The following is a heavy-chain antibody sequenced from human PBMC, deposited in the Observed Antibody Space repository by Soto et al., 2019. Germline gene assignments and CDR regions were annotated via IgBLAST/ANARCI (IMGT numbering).Heavy chain of an antibody. CDR1: GYTFTRYG. CDR2: ISAYNGNT. V-gene: IGHV1-18*01. Sequence: ASVKVSCKASGYTFTRYGISWVLQAPGQGLEWMGWISAYNGNTNYAQKLQGRVTMTTDTSTSTAYMELRSLRSDDTAVYYCARDLWYYYDSSGYYPSYWGQGTLVTVSS. J-gene: IGHJ4*02. CDR3: ARDLWYYYDSSGYYPSY. D-gene: IGHD3-22*01.